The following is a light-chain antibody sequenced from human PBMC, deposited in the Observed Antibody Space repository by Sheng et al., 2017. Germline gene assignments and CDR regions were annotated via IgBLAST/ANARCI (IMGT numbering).Light chain of an antibody. CDR1: QSVSSS. Sequence: EIVLTQSPGTLSLSPGERATLSCRTSQSVSSSYLAWYQQKPGQAPRLLIYDASTRATGIPARFSGSGSGTEFTLTISSLQSEDSAVYYCQQYNNWPPITFGQGTRLEIK. CDR2: DAS. V-gene: IGKV3-15*01. J-gene: IGKJ5*01. CDR3: QQYNNWPPIT.